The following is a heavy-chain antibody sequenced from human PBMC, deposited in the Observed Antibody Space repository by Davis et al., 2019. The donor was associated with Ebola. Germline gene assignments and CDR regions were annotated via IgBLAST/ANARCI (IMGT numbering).Heavy chain of an antibody. CDR2: ISGSGGST. Sequence: GESLKISCAASGFTFSSYAMSWVRQAPGKGLEWVSAISGSGGSTNYADSVKGRFTISRDNAKNSLYLQMNSLRAEDTAVYYCARGGDYDFYYYGMDVWGQGTTVTVSS. CDR3: ARGGDYDFYYYGMDV. CDR1: GFTFSSYA. D-gene: IGHD4-17*01. J-gene: IGHJ6*02. V-gene: IGHV3-23*01.